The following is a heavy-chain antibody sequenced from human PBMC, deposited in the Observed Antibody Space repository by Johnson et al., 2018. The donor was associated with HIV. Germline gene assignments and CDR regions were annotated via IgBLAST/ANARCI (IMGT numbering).Heavy chain of an antibody. D-gene: IGHD1-7*01. J-gene: IGHJ3*02. Sequence: VQLVESGGGLVQPGGSLRLSCAASGFPFGGYWMAWVRQAPGKGLEWVSGISWNSGAIGYADSVKGRFIISRDNAKNSLYLNMNSLRAEDTALYYCARGPDRSTGTTQRGAFDIRCQGTMVTVSS. CDR1: GFPFGGYW. CDR3: ARGPDRSTGTTQRGAFDI. V-gene: IGHV3-9*01. CDR2: ISWNSGAI.